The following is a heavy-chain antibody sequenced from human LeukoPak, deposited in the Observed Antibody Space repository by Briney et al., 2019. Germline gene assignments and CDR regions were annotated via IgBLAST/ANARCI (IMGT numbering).Heavy chain of an antibody. V-gene: IGHV3-21*01. J-gene: IGHJ4*02. CDR2: ISSSSSYI. D-gene: IGHD3-10*01. CDR3: ARDLNYYGSGSNDY. CDR1: GFTFSSYS. Sequence: PGGSLRLSCAASGFTFSSYSMNWVRQAPGKGLEWVSSISSSSSYIYYADSVRGRFTISRDNAKNSLYLQMNSLRAEDTAVYYCARDLNYYGSGSNDYWGQGTLVTVSS.